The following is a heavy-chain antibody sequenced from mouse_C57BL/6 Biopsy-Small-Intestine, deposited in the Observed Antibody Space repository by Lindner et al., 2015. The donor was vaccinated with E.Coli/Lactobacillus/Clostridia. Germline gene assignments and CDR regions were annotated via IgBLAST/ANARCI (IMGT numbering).Heavy chain of an antibody. V-gene: IGHV1-39*01. CDR3: AREVFAY. J-gene: IGHJ3*01. Sequence: QLQESGAELVKPGASVRISCKASGYSFTGYNMNWVKQSHGKSLEWIGNISPYFGNTNYNQKFEGKATLTVDKSSSTAYLQLNSLTSEDSAVYYCAREVFAYWGQGTLVTVSA. CDR1: GYSFTGYN. CDR2: ISPYFGNT.